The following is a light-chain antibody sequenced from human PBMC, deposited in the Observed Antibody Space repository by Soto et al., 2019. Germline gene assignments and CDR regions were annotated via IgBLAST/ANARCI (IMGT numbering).Light chain of an antibody. CDR1: SSDVGGYNY. CDR2: EVS. J-gene: IGLJ1*01. Sequence: QSVLNQPPSASSSFVQSLTISCTETSSDVGGYNYVSWYQQHPGKAPKLMIYEVSERPSGVPDRFSGSKSGNTASLTVSGLQADDEDDYYCSSYSGTNYHYVFGTGTKVTVL. CDR3: SSYSGTNYHYV. V-gene: IGLV2-8*02.